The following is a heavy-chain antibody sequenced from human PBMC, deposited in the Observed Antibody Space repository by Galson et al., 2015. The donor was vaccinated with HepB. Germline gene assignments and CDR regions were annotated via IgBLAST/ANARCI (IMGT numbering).Heavy chain of an antibody. CDR2: ISYDGSNK. V-gene: IGHV3-30*18. Sequence: SLRLSCAASGFTFSSYGMHWVRQAPGKGLEWVAVISYDGSNKYYADSVKGRFTISRDNSKNTLYLQMNSLRAEDTAVYYCAKLRGAGARAGLGYFDYWGQGTLVTVSS. J-gene: IGHJ4*02. CDR3: AKLRGAGARAGLGYFDY. D-gene: IGHD3/OR15-3a*01. CDR1: GFTFSSYG.